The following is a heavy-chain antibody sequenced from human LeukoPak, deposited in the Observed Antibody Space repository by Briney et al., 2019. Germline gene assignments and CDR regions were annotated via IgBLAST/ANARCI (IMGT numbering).Heavy chain of an antibody. CDR1: GFTFGDYA. CDR2: IRSKTYGGTG. J-gene: IGHJ4*02. Sequence: GSLRLSCTASGFTFGDYAMNWFRQAPGKGLEWVGFIRSKTYGGTGEYAASVKGRFTIPRADAKSIGNLQMNTLKTEDTAVYYCTRSESGTYKGGFDFWGQGTLVTVSS. V-gene: IGHV3-49*03. CDR3: TRSESGTYKGGFDF. D-gene: IGHD1-26*01.